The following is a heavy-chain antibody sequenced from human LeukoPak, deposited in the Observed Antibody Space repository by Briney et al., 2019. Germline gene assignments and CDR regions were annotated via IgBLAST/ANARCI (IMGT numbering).Heavy chain of an antibody. V-gene: IGHV1-2*02. Sequence: GASVKVSCKASGSTFTGYYMHWVRQAPGQGLEWMGWINPNSGGTNYAQKFQGRVTMTRDTSISTAYMELSRLRSDDTAVYYCARDGGLSGSFYNWFDPWGQGTLVTVSS. J-gene: IGHJ5*02. CDR1: GSTFTGYY. CDR3: ARDGGLSGSFYNWFDP. D-gene: IGHD1-26*01. CDR2: INPNSGGT.